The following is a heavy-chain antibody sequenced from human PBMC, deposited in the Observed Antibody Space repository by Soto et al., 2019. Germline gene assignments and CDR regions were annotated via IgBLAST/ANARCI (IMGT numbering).Heavy chain of an antibody. CDR1: GFTFSSYS. V-gene: IGHV3-21*01. J-gene: IGHJ3*02. CDR2: ISSSSSYI. Sequence: EVQLVESGGGLVKPGGSLRLSCAASGFTFSSYSMNWVRQAPGKGLEWVSSISSSSSYIYYADSVKGRFTISRDNAKNSLYLQMNRLRAEDTAGYYGARDLGTRGYDLVNAFDIWGQGTMVTVSS. D-gene: IGHD5-12*01. CDR3: ARDLGTRGYDLVNAFDI.